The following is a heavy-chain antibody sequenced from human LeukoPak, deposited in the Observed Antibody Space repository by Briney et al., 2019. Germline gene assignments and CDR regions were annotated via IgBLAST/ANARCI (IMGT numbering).Heavy chain of an antibody. CDR3: ARIVVVPAARSFDY. D-gene: IGHD2-2*01. CDR1: GGSISSGGYY. CDR2: IYHSGST. V-gene: IGHV4-30-2*01. Sequence: TPSLTCTVSGGSISSGGYYWSWIRQPPGKGLEWIGYIYHSGSTYYNPSLKSRVTISVDRSKNQFSLKLSSVTAADTAVYYCARIVVVPAARSFDYWGQGTLVTVSS. J-gene: IGHJ4*02.